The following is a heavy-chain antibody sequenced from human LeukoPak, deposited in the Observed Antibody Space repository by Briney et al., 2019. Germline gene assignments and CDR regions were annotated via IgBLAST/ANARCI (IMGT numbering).Heavy chain of an antibody. CDR1: GYTFTNYY. CDR3: ARGSADGYNYVYGY. V-gene: IGHV1-46*01. Sequence: ASVKVSCKASGYTFTNYYIHWVRQAPGQGLEWMGLINPGGDNTNYAQKLRGRVTMTTDTSTSTAYMELRSLRSDDTAVYYCARGSADGYNYVYGYWGQGTLVTVSS. J-gene: IGHJ4*02. D-gene: IGHD5-24*01. CDR2: INPGGDNT.